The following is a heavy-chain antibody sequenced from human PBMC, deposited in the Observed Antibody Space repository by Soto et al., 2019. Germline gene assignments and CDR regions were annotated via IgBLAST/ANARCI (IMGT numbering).Heavy chain of an antibody. V-gene: IGHV3-30-3*01. CDR1: GFTFSSYA. J-gene: IGHJ4*02. CDR2: ISYDGSNK. CDR3: ASETYNTWHFDY. Sequence: GGSLRLSCAASGFTFSSYAMHWVRQAPGKGLEWVALISYDGSNKYYADSVKGRFTISRDNSKNTLYLQMDSLRVEDTAVYYCASETYNTWHFDYWGQGTLVTVSS. D-gene: IGHD1-20*01.